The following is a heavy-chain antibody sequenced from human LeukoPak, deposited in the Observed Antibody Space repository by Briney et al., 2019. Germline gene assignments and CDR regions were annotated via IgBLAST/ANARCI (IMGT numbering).Heavy chain of an antibody. J-gene: IGHJ6*02. CDR1: GGTFSSYA. Sequence: SVKVSCKASGGTFSSYAISWVRQAPGQGLEWMGRIIPILGIANYAQKFQGRVTITADKSTSTAYMELSSLRSEDTAVYYCATTQVCYYGMDVWGQGTTVTVSS. V-gene: IGHV1-69*04. CDR3: ATTQVCYYGMDV. CDR2: IIPILGIA.